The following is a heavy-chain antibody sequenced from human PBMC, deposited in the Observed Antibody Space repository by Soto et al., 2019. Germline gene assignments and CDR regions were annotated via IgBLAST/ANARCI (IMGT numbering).Heavy chain of an antibody. CDR2: INHSGST. CDR3: ASQDYDKSVYYFDY. CDR1: GGSFSGYS. J-gene: IGHJ4*02. D-gene: IGHD3-22*01. V-gene: IGHV4-34*01. Sequence: SETLSLTCAVYGGSFSGYSWTWIRQPPGKGLEWIGEINHSGSTKYSPSLESRVALSLDTSKNQFSLTLSSVTAADTAIYYCASQDYDKSVYYFDYWGRGTLVTVSS.